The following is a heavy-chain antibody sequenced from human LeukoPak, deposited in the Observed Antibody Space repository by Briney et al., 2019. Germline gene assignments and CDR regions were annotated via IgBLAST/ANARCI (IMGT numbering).Heavy chain of an antibody. CDR3: ARVHSLPGG. V-gene: IGHV1-69*04. Sequence: ASVKVSCKASGGTFSSYAISWVRQAPGQGLEWMGRIIPIFGIANYAQKFQGRVTITADKSTSTAYMELSSLRSEGTAVYYCARVHSLPGGWGQGTLVTVSS. CDR1: GGTFSSYA. J-gene: IGHJ4*02. D-gene: IGHD2-21*01. CDR2: IIPIFGIA.